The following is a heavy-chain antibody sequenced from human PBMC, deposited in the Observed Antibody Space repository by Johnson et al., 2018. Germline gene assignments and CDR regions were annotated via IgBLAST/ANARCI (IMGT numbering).Heavy chain of an antibody. D-gene: IGHD2-21*02. CDR2: ISYDGSNK. J-gene: IGHJ1*01. V-gene: IGHV3-30*03. Sequence: QVQLVQSGGGVVQPGRSLRLSCLASGFTFSNYGIHWVRQAPGKGLEWVAVISYDGSNKYYADSVKGRFTMSRDNSKNTRYLQMNSLRAEDTAVYYCASCGGDCYGAEYFQHWGQGTLVTVAS. CDR1: GFTFSNYG. CDR3: ASCGGDCYGAEYFQH.